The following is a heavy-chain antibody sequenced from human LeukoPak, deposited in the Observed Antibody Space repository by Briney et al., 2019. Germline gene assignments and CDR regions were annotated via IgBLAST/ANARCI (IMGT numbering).Heavy chain of an antibody. CDR2: IYTSGST. CDR3: ARVTATTPFDN. CDR1: GGSFSGYY. Sequence: PSETLSLTCAVYGGSFSGYYWSWIRQPAGKGLEWIGRIYTSGSTNYNPSLKSRVTMSVDTSKNQFSLNLDSVTAADTAVYFCARVTATTPFDNWGQGILVTVSS. J-gene: IGHJ4*02. D-gene: IGHD1-1*01. V-gene: IGHV4-59*10.